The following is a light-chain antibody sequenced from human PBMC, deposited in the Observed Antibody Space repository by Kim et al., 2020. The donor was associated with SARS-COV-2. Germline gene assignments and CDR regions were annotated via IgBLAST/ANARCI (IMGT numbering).Light chain of an antibody. J-gene: IGLJ3*02. CDR3: SSYTISSTWV. CDR2: DIR. Sequence: QSALTQPASVSGSPGQSITISCTGTSSDIGGYNYVSWYQQLPGKAPKLLIYDIRTRPSGVSNRFSASNSGNTASLTISGLQAEDEADYYCSSYTISSTWVFGGGTQLTVL. V-gene: IGLV2-14*01. CDR1: SSDIGGYNY.